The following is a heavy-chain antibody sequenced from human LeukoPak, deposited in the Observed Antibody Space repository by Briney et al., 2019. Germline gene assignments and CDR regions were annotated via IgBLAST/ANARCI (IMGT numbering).Heavy chain of an antibody. Sequence: GGSLRLSCAASEFTFSRYTINWVRQAPGKGLEWVSSISSTSTYISYADSVKGRFTISRDNAKNSLYLQMNSLRAEDTAVYYCARGGGNFDYWGQGTLVTVSS. J-gene: IGHJ4*02. D-gene: IGHD2-15*01. CDR2: ISSTSTYI. V-gene: IGHV3-21*01. CDR1: EFTFSRYT. CDR3: ARGGGNFDY.